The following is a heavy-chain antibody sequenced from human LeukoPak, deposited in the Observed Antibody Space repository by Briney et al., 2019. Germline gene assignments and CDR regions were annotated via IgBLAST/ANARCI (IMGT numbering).Heavy chain of an antibody. CDR2: IYHSGST. Sequence: SETLSLTCTVSGGSISSYYWSWIRQPPGKGLEWIGEIYHSGSTNYNPSLKSRVTISVDKSKNQFSLKLSSVTAADTAVYYCARDSKIRYFDWAQNYYYGMDVWGKGTTVTVSS. CDR1: GGSISSYY. D-gene: IGHD3-9*01. CDR3: ARDSKIRYFDWAQNYYYGMDV. J-gene: IGHJ6*04. V-gene: IGHV4-59*12.